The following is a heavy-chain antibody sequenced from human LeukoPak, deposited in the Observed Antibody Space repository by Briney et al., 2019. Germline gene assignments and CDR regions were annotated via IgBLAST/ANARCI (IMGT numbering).Heavy chain of an antibody. Sequence: PSQTLSLTCTVSGGSISSGSYYWSWIRQPAGKGLEWIGRIYTSGSTNYNPSLKSRVTISLDTSKNQFSLKLRSVTAADTAVYYCGRVTGYTIEDYFDYWGQGTLVTVSS. D-gene: IGHD3-9*01. J-gene: IGHJ4*02. CDR3: GRVTGYTIEDYFDY. CDR1: GGSISSGSYY. V-gene: IGHV4-61*02. CDR2: IYTSGST.